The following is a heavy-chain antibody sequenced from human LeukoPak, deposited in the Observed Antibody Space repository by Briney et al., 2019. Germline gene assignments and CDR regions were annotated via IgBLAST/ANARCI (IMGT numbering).Heavy chain of an antibody. J-gene: IGHJ4*02. Sequence: SETLSLTCTVSGGSINSGSYYWSWIRPPAGKGLEWIGRIYTSESTNYNPSLKSRVTISVDTSKNQFSLKLSSVTAADTAVYYCARDSIAVAGFDYWGQGTLVTVSS. CDR1: GGSINSGSYY. CDR2: IYTSEST. V-gene: IGHV4-61*02. CDR3: ARDSIAVAGFDY. D-gene: IGHD6-19*01.